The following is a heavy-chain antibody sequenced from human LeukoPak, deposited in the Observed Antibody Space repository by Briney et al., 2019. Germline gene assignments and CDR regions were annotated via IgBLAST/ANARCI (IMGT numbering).Heavy chain of an antibody. CDR3: AKPYRRLFTIWDY. CDR2: ISYDGSNK. Sequence: GGSLRLSCAASGFTFSSYGMHWVRQAPGKGLEWVAVISYDGSNKYYADSVKGRFTISRDNSKNTLYLQMNSLRAEDTAVYYCAKPYRRLFTIWDYWGQGTLVTVSS. V-gene: IGHV3-30*18. D-gene: IGHD3-10*01. CDR1: GFTFSSYG. J-gene: IGHJ4*02.